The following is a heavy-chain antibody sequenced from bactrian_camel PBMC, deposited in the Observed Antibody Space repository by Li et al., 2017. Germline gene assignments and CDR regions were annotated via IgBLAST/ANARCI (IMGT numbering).Heavy chain of an antibody. CDR1: DFTFNAFD. CDR2: INNGGGST. J-gene: IGHJ4*01. CDR3: ARDGMDY. V-gene: IGHV3S40*01. Sequence: VQLVESGGGLVQPGGSLRLSCAASDFTFNAFDMSWVRQAPGKGLEWVSLINNGGGSTYYADSVKGRFTISRDNAKNTLYLQLNSLKTEDTAMYYCARDGMDYWGQGTQVTVS.